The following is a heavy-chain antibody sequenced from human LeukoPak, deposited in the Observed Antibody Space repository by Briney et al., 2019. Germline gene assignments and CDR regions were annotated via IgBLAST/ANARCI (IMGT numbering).Heavy chain of an antibody. V-gene: IGHV4-59*01. CDR2: IYYSGST. D-gene: IGHD3-16*01. J-gene: IGHJ6*03. CDR3: ARDYLGSYYYMDV. CDR1: GGSISSSF. Sequence: SETLSLTCTVSGGSISSSFWSWIRQPPGKGQEWIGYIYYSGSTNYNPSLKSRVTISVETSKNQFSLKLSSVTAADTAVYYCARDYLGSYYYMDVWGKGTTVTVSS.